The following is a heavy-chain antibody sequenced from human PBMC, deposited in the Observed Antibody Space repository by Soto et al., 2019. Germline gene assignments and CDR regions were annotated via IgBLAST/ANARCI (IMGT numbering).Heavy chain of an antibody. Sequence: QPGGSLRLSCAGSGFTPTTTPLSWVRQPPGKGLEWVTTISGTASRTYYVDSVKGRFFISRDNSKNTVTLQMNNLTVDDTAVYYCATSFRYFDNRGQGTRVTVSS. J-gene: IGHJ4*02. CDR1: GFTPTTTP. CDR3: ATSFRYFDN. V-gene: IGHV3-23*01. D-gene: IGHD3-9*01. CDR2: ISGTASRT.